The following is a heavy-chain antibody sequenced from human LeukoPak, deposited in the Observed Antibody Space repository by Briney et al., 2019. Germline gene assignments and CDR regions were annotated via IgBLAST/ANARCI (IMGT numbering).Heavy chain of an antibody. Sequence: GGSLRLSCTASGFMFSNYAMAWVRQAPGKGLEWVSTISGGGGSTYCVDSVKGRFNMSRDNSKNTVYLQLKGLRAEDTAVYYCAKGSKVVPAAINFDYWGQGALVTVSS. CDR3: AKGSKVVPAAINFDY. CDR1: GFMFSNYA. D-gene: IGHD2-2*01. V-gene: IGHV3-23*01. CDR2: ISGGGGST. J-gene: IGHJ4*02.